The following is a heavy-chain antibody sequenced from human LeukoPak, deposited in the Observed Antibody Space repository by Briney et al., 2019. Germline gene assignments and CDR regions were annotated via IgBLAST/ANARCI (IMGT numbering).Heavy chain of an antibody. CDR3: ARDSPSIVVVVAAVYYYYYMDV. V-gene: IGHV3-7*01. CDR2: IKQDGSEK. D-gene: IGHD2-15*01. CDR1: GFTFSSYW. J-gene: IGHJ6*03. Sequence: PGGSLRLSCAASGFTFSSYWMSWVRQAPGKGLEWVANIKQDGSEKYYVDSVKGRFTISRDNAKNSLYLQMNSLRAEDTAVYYCARDSPSIVVVVAAVYYYYYMDVWGKGTTVTVSS.